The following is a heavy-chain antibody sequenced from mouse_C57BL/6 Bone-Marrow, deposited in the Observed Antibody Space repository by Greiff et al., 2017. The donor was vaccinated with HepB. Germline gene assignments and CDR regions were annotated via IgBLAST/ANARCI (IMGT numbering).Heavy chain of an antibody. CDR3: ARDGYYDY. Sequence: EVQGVESGGGLVKPGGPLKLSCAASGFTFSSYAMSWVRQTPEKRLEWVATISDGGSYTYYPDNVKGRFTISRDNAKNNLYLQMSHLKSEDTAMYYCARDGYYDYWGQGTTLTVSS. CDR1: GFTFSSYA. D-gene: IGHD2-3*01. V-gene: IGHV5-4*01. J-gene: IGHJ2*01. CDR2: ISDGGSYT.